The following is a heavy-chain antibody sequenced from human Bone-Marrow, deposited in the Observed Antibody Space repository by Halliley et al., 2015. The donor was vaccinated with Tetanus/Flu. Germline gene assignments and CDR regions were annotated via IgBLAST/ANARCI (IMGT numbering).Heavy chain of an antibody. CDR2: ISASGRTT. Sequence: AVSGFTFSDSFMVWIRQAPGKGLEWLSFISASGRTTYYADSLKGRVTISVDTPKNQFSLKLSSVSAADTAVYYCARGHRVSNGWGTYYNYGMDAWGQGTAVSVSS. D-gene: IGHD6-19*01. V-gene: IGHV3-11*04. CDR3: ARGHRVSNGWGTYYNYGMDA. J-gene: IGHJ6*02. CDR1: GFTFSDSF.